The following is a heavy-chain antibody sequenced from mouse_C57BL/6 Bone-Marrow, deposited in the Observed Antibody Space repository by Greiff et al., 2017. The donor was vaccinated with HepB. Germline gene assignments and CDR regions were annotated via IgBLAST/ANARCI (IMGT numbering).Heavy chain of an antibody. CDR3: TAYYYYGSSRYFDV. J-gene: IGHJ1*03. CDR2: IYPGNSDT. V-gene: IGHV1-5*01. D-gene: IGHD1-1*01. Sequence: EVQLVESGTVLARPGASVKMSCKTSGYTFTSYWMHWVKQRPGQGLEWVGAIYPGNSDTSYNQKFKGKAKLTAVTSASTAYMELSSLTNEDSAVYYCTAYYYYGSSRYFDVWGTGTTVTVSS. CDR1: GYTFTSYW.